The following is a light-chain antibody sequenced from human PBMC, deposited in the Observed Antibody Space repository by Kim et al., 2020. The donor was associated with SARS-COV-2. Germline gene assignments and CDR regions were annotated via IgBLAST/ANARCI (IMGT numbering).Light chain of an antibody. Sequence: EIVLTQSPGTLSLSPGERVTLSCRASQSVDSSYLAWYQQKPGQAPRVLIHGASNRATGIPDRFSGSGSGTDFTLTISRLEPEDFGVYFCQQYGGTFGQGTKVDIK. V-gene: IGKV3-20*01. CDR3: QQYGGT. CDR2: GAS. J-gene: IGKJ1*01. CDR1: QSVDSSY.